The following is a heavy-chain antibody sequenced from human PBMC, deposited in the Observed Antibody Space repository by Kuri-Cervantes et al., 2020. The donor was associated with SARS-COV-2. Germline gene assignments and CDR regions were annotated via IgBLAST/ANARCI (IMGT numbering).Heavy chain of an antibody. CDR2: ISGSGGST. J-gene: IGHJ3*02. D-gene: IGHD1-26*01. Sequence: GESLKISCAASGFTFSSYAMSWVRQAPGEGLEWVSAISGSGGSTYYADSVKGRFTISRDNSKNTLYLQMNSLRAEDPAVYYCVVGAYDAFDIWGQGIMVTVSS. CDR3: VVGAYDAFDI. V-gene: IGHV3-23*01. CDR1: GFTFSSYA.